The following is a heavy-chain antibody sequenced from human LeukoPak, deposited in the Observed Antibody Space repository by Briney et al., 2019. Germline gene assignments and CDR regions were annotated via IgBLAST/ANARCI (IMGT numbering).Heavy chain of an antibody. V-gene: IGHV4-59*08. CDR2: VYYSVST. J-gene: IGHJ6*03. CDR1: GGSISSYY. Sequence: PSETLSLTCTVPGGSISSYYWTWIRQAPGKGLEWIGYVYYSVSTNYNPSLKSRVSISQDTSKNQVSLKLSSVTAADTAVYYCARQESGPYHYMDVWGKGATVTVSS. D-gene: IGHD3-3*01. CDR3: ARQESGPYHYMDV.